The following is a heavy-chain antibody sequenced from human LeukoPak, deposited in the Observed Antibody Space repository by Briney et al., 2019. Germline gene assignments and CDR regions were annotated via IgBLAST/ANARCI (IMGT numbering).Heavy chain of an antibody. CDR2: VHASGSI. CDR3: ARDPVDGFGFYDY. CDR1: GGSISSGGYH. J-gene: IGHJ4*02. V-gene: IGHV4-61*02. Sequence: SQTLSLTCTVSGGSISSGGYHWSWFRQPPGKGVQWIGRVHASGSINYNPSLKSRVTISVDTSRTQFSLKVASMTAADTAVYYCARDPVDGFGFYDYWGQGTLVTVSS. D-gene: IGHD3-10*01.